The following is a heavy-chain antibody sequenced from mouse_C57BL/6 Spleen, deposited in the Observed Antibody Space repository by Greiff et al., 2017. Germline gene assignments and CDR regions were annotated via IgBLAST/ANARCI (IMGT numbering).Heavy chain of an antibody. D-gene: IGHD2-5*01. J-gene: IGHJ2*01. V-gene: IGHV1-82*01. Sequence: QVQLQQSGPELVKPGASVKISCKASGYAFSSSWMNWVKQRPGPGLEWIGRIYPGDGGTNYNGKFKGKATLTADKSSSTAYMQLSSLTSEDSAVYFCARSLYSNYGDYFDYWGQGTTLTVSS. CDR3: ARSLYSNYGDYFDY. CDR1: GYAFSSSW. CDR2: IYPGDGGT.